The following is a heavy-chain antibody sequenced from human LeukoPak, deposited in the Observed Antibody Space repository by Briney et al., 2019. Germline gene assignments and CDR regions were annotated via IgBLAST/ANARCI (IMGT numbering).Heavy chain of an antibody. V-gene: IGHV4-39*07. CDR1: GGSISSSSYY. D-gene: IGHD6-19*01. J-gene: IGHJ6*03. Sequence: SETLSLTCTVSGGSISSSSYYWGWIRQPPGKGLEWIGEIYHSGSTNYNPSLKSRVTISVDTSKNQFSLKLSSVTAADTAVYYCARDEEWLAPPYYYYYYMDVWGKGTTVTVSS. CDR3: ARDEEWLAPPYYYYYYMDV. CDR2: IYHSGST.